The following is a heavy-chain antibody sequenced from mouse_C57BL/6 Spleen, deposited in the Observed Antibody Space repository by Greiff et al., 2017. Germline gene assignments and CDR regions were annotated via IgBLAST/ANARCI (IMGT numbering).Heavy chain of an antibody. CDR1: GYTFTSYW. CDR2: IDPSDSET. J-gene: IGHJ1*03. V-gene: IGHV1-52*01. Sequence: KQSCKASGYTFTSYWMHWVKQRPIQGLEWIGNIDPSDSETHYNQKFKDKATLTVDKSSSTAYMQLSSLTSEDSAVYYCAGDGSKTGYFDVWGTGTTVTVSS. CDR3: AGDGSKTGYFDV. D-gene: IGHD1-1*01.